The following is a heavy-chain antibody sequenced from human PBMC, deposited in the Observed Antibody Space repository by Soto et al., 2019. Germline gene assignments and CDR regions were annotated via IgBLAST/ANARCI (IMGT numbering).Heavy chain of an antibody. Sequence: PSETLSLTCAVSNYSIRSGYYWGWIRQPPGKGLEWIGSMYYSGSTYYNPSLKSRGTISVDTSKNQFSLNLSSVTAADTAVYYCARVIAKVFDYWGQGILVTVSS. V-gene: IGHV4-38-2*01. CDR3: ARVIAKVFDY. CDR1: NYSIRSGYY. D-gene: IGHD2-21*01. J-gene: IGHJ4*02. CDR2: MYYSGST.